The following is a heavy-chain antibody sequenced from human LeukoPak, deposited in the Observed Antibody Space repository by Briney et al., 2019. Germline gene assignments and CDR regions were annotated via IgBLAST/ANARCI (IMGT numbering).Heavy chain of an antibody. CDR3: AKDRMYSSSWSVPGLSRYYFDY. D-gene: IGHD6-13*01. CDR1: GFTFSSYG. V-gene: IGHV3-30*18. CDR2: ISYDGSNK. Sequence: PGGSLRLSCAASGFTFSSYGMHWVRQAPGKGLEWVAVISYDGSNKYYADSVKGRFTISRDNSKNTLYLQMNSLRAEDTAVYYCAKDRMYSSSWSVPGLSRYYFDYWGQGTLVTVSS. J-gene: IGHJ4*02.